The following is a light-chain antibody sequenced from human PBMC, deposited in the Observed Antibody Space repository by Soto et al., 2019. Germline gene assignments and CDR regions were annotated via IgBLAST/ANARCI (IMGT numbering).Light chain of an antibody. CDR3: MQSLLTRT. J-gene: IGKJ1*01. Sequence: DIVMTQSPLSLPVTPGEPASISCRSSQSLLHSSGYHYLDWYLQKPGQSPQLLIYLASNRASGVPCRFSGSVSVTDVTLKISRVEGEDVGVYYCMQSLLTRTFGQGTKVEIK. CDR1: QSLLHSSGYHY. CDR2: LAS. V-gene: IGKV2-28*01.